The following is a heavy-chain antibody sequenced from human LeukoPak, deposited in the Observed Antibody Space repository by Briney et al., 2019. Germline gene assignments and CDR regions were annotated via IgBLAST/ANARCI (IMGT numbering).Heavy chain of an antibody. V-gene: IGHV4-34*01. CDR3: ARAPGVPFSWFDY. Sequence: PSETLSLTCAVYGGSFSGYYWSWIRQPPGKGLEWIGEINHSGSTNHNPSLKSRVTISVDTSKNQFSLKLSSVTAADTAVYYCARAPGVPFSWFDYWGQGTLVTVSS. CDR1: GGSFSGYY. J-gene: IGHJ4*02. D-gene: IGHD7-27*01. CDR2: INHSGST.